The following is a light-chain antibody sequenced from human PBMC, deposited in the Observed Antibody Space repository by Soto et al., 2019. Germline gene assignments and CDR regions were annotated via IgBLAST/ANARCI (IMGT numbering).Light chain of an antibody. CDR1: SSNIGAGYD. CDR3: QSYDSSLSGYV. CDR2: GNS. Sequence: HSVLTQPPSVSGAPGQRVTISCTGSSSNIGAGYDVHWYQQLPGTAPKLLIYGNSNRPSGVPDRFSGSKSGTSASLAITGLQAEDEADYYCQSYDSSLSGYVFGIGTKVTVL. J-gene: IGLJ1*01. V-gene: IGLV1-40*01.